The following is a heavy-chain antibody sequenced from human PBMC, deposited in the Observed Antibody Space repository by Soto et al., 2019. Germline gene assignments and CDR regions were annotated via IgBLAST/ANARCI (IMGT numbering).Heavy chain of an antibody. CDR2: IYYSGST. D-gene: IGHD3-10*01. V-gene: IGHV4-59*08. CDR1: GGSISSYY. CDR3: ARLNEFGELLRWFDP. J-gene: IGHJ5*02. Sequence: PSETLSLTCTVSGGSISSYYWSWIRQPPGKGLEWIGYIYYSGSTNYNPSLKSRVTISVDTSKNQFSLKLSSVTAADTAVYYCARLNEFGELLRWFDPWGQGTLVTVSS.